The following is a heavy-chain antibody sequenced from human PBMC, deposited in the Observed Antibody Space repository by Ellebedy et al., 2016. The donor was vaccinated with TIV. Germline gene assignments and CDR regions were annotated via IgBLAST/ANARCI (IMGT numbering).Heavy chain of an antibody. V-gene: IGHV4-34*01. CDR3: ARAQYGAYRYFDL. J-gene: IGHJ2*01. CDR1: GGSFSGYY. CDR2: INHSGST. D-gene: IGHD4-17*01. Sequence: MPGGSLRLSCAVYGGSFSGYYWSWIPQPPGKGLEWFGEINHSGSTNYHPSLKSRVTISVDPSKNQFSLKLSSVTAAETAVYYCARAQYGAYRYFDLWGRGTLVTVSS.